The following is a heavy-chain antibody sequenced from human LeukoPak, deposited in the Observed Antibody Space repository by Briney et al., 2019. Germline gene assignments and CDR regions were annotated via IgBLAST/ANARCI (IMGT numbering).Heavy chain of an antibody. Sequence: SETLSLTCAVYGGSFSGYYWSWIRQPPGKGLEWIGEINHSGSTNYNPSLKSRVTISVDTSKNQFSLKLSSVTAADTAVYYCATVVGAAFDIWGQGTMVTVSS. V-gene: IGHV4-34*01. CDR3: ATVVGAAFDI. CDR2: INHSGST. D-gene: IGHD2-15*01. J-gene: IGHJ3*02. CDR1: GGSFSGYY.